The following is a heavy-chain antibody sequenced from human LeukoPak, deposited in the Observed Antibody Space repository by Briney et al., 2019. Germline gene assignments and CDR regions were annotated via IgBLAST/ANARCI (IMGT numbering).Heavy chain of an antibody. Sequence: SETLSLTCAVYGGSFSGYYWSWIRQPPGKGLEWIGEINHSGSTNYNPSLKSRVTISVDTSKNQFSLKLSSVTAADTAVYYYARVGDCSGGSCQYYYYMDVWGKGTTVTVSS. D-gene: IGHD2-15*01. CDR1: GGSFSGYY. J-gene: IGHJ6*03. CDR2: INHSGST. CDR3: ARVGDCSGGSCQYYYYMDV. V-gene: IGHV4-34*01.